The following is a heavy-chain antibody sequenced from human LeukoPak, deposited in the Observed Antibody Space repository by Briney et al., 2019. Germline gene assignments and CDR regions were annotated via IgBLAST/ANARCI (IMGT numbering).Heavy chain of an antibody. D-gene: IGHD3-3*01. Sequence: PGGSLRLSCAASGFTFSSYSMNWVRQAPGKGLEWVSSISSSSSYIYYADSVRGRFTISRDNAKNSLYLQMNSLRAEDTAVYYCARDEDWSGYSHFDYWGQGTLVTVSS. CDR3: ARDEDWSGYSHFDY. V-gene: IGHV3-21*01. CDR1: GFTFSSYS. J-gene: IGHJ4*02. CDR2: ISSSSSYI.